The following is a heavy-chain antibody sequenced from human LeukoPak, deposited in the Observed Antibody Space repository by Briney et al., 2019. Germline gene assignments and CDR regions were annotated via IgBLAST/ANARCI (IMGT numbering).Heavy chain of an antibody. CDR1: GFMFSNYW. J-gene: IGHJ5*02. Sequence: GGSLRLSCAASGFMFSNYWMSWVRQAPGKGLEWVANIKEDGSDKYYVDSVKGRFTISRDNTKNSLYLQMNSLRVEDTAVYFCARHGGGWSNYFGPWGQGTLVTVSS. V-gene: IGHV3-7*04. CDR3: ARHGGGWSNYFGP. CDR2: IKEDGSDK. D-gene: IGHD6-19*01.